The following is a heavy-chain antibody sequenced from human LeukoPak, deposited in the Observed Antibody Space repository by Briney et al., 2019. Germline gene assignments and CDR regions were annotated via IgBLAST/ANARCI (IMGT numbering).Heavy chain of an antibody. Sequence: PGGSLRLSCAASGFTFSSYAMHWVRQAPGKGLEYVSAISSNGGSTYYANSVKGRFTISRDNSKNTLYLQMGSLRAEDMAVYYCASSLWFGFDAFDIWGQGTMVTVSS. D-gene: IGHD3-10*01. J-gene: IGHJ3*02. CDR3: ASSLWFGFDAFDI. V-gene: IGHV3-64*01. CDR2: ISSNGGST. CDR1: GFTFSSYA.